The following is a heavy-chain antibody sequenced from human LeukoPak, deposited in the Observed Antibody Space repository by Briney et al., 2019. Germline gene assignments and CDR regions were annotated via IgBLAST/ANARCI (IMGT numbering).Heavy chain of an antibody. D-gene: IGHD6-6*01. V-gene: IGHV4-34*01. CDR1: DESFSGYLSDSY. CDR2: IDRHGNT. Sequence: PSETLSLTCAIYDESFSGYLSDSYWSWVRRPPGKGLEWIGEIDRHGNTNYSPSLKSRVTISIQTSKSQFSLNLNSVTDADTAVYYCARGFSYSSSPGFDYWGQGTLVTVSS. J-gene: IGHJ4*02. CDR3: ARGFSYSSSPGFDY.